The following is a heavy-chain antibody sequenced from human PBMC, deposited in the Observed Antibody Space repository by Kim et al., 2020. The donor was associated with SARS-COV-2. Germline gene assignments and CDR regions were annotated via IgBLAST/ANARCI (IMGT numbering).Heavy chain of an antibody. CDR1: GFTFSNYG. D-gene: IGHD3-10*01. CDR2: ISFDGSNK. J-gene: IGHJ6*02. CDR3: AKDSYVSGTYYIHTYYYSLDD. Sequence: GGSLRLSCAASGFTFSNYGIHWVRQAPGKGLEWVAVISFDGSNKFYADAVKGRFTISRDNSKNTLFLQMNSLRAEDTALYYCAKDSYVSGTYYIHTYYYSLDDWGQGTTVTVSS. V-gene: IGHV3-30*18.